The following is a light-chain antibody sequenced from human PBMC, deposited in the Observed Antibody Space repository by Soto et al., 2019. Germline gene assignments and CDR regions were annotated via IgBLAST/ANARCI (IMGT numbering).Light chain of an antibody. V-gene: IGKV1-39*01. CDR2: AAS. CDR1: QSISSY. J-gene: IGKJ2*01. Sequence: DIQMTQSPSSLSASVGDRVTITCRASQSISSYFSWYQQKTGKAPKLLIYAASSLQSGVPSRFSGSASATDLTLTISSLQPDDFATYYCLQSFSIPYTFGQGTRLEIK. CDR3: LQSFSIPYT.